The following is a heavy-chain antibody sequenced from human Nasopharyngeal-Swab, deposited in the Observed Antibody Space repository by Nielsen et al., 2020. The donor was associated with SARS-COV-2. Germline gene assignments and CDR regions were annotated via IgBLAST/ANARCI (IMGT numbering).Heavy chain of an antibody. V-gene: IGHV3-30*04. J-gene: IGHJ4*02. CDR2: ISYDGSSS. CDR3: ARGNGSYYLYIWDN. Sequence: GGSLRLSCAASGFTFTSYAMHWVRQAPGKGLEWVAVISYDGSSSYYADSVKGRFIISRDNSKNTLYLRMNRLRAEDTAVYYCARGNGSYYLYIWDNWGQGTLVTVSS. D-gene: IGHD1-26*01. CDR1: GFTFTSYA.